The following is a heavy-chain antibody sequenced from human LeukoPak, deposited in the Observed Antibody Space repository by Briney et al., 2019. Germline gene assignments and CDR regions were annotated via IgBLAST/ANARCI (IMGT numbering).Heavy chain of an antibody. D-gene: IGHD6-13*01. Sequence: ASVKVSCKGSGGTFSSYAFSGVGQAPGQGLEWMGEIIPTFVTANIPQRFQGRSPFTTEQPTSTASMELSSLRSDERAGYYCQRVREAAALCYFDHWGQGTLVTVSS. CDR1: GGTFSSYA. V-gene: IGHV1-69*05. J-gene: IGHJ4*02. CDR3: QRVREAAALCYFDH. CDR2: IIPTFVTA.